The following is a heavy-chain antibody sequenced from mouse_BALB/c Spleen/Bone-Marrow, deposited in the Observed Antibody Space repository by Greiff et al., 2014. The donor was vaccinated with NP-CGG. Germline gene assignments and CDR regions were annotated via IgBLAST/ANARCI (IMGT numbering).Heavy chain of an antibody. CDR1: GYTFTDYA. CDR3: AREGRWFAF. CDR2: IGTYYGDA. J-gene: IGHJ3*01. Sequence: QVTLKESGAELVRPGVSVKISCKGSGYTFTDYAMHWVKQSHAKSLEWIGVIGTYYGDATYNQKFKTKATMTVDKSSSTAYMELARLTSEDSARYDCAREGRWFAFWGQGTLVTVSA. V-gene: IGHV1S137*01.